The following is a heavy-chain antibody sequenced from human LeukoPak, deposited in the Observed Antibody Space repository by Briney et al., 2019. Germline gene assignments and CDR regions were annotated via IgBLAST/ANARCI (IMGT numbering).Heavy chain of an antibody. CDR2: IRSDGSIK. V-gene: IGHV3-30*02. CDR3: ARLSGSRTAGYFDY. CDR1: GFTFSSYG. Sequence: GGSLRLSCAASGFTFSSYGVHWVRQAPGKGLEWVAFIRSDGSIKYYADSVKGRFTISRDNSKNTLYLQMNSLRAEDTAVYYCARLSGSRTAGYFDYWGQGTLVTVSS. J-gene: IGHJ4*02. D-gene: IGHD1-26*01.